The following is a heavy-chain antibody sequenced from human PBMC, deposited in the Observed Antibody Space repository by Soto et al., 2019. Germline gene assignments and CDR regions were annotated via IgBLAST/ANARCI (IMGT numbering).Heavy chain of an antibody. CDR3: ARREIVVGADWFDP. J-gene: IGHJ5*02. CDR1: GITFMNYW. V-gene: IGHV3-7*01. CDR2: LNQDGSEK. Sequence: ESGGGLVQPGGSLRLSCAASGITFMNYWMTWVRQAPGKGLEWVANLNQDGSEKHYVDSVKGRFTISRDNAKNSLYLQMNSLRAEDTAVYYCARREIVVGADWFDPWGQGTLVTVSP. D-gene: IGHD2-2*01.